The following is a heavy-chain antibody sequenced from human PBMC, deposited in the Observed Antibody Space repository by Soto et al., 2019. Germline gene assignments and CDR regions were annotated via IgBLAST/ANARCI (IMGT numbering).Heavy chain of an antibody. CDR2: VRYEGSNQ. Sequence: QVQLVESGGGVVQPGRALSLSCAGTGFNFRTYDIHWVRQAPGKGLEWVALVRYEGSNQYYGDSVKGRFTVSRDNSQNTVTLQLNSLRGEDTALYYCARERGFGEPADSWGQGTPVTVSS. CDR3: ARERGFGEPADS. CDR1: GFNFRTYD. J-gene: IGHJ4*02. V-gene: IGHV3-33*01. D-gene: IGHD3-10*01.